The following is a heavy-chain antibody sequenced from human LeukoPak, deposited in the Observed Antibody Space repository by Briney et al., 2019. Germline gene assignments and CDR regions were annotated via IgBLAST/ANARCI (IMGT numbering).Heavy chain of an antibody. CDR1: GFTFSSYS. J-gene: IGHJ6*03. CDR2: ISSSSSYI. D-gene: IGHD3-3*01. CDR3: AREGITIFRVVTHTHMDV. V-gene: IGHV3-21*01. Sequence: GGSLRLSCAASGFTFSSYSMNWVRQAPGKGLEWVSSISSSSSYIYYADSVKGRFTISRDNAKNSLYLQMNSLRAEDTAVYYCAREGITIFRVVTHTHMDVWGKGTTVTVSS.